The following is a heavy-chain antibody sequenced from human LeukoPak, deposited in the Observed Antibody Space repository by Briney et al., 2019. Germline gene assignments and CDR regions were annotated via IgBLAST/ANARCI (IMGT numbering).Heavy chain of an antibody. CDR2: ISAYNGNT. CDR1: GYTFTSYG. CDR3: ARDLGYSYGYSLDY. J-gene: IGHJ4*02. D-gene: IGHD5-18*01. V-gene: IGHV1-18*01. Sequence: ASVKVSCKASGYTFTSYGISWVRQAPGQGLEWMGWISAYNGNTNYAQKLQGRVTMTTDISTSTAYMEVRSLRSDDTAVYYCARDLGYSYGYSLDYWGQGTLVTVSS.